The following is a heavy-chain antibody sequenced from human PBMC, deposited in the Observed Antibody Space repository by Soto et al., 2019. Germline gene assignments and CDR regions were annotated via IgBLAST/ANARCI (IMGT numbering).Heavy chain of an antibody. D-gene: IGHD6-19*01. Sequence: QVQLEESGGGLVKPGGSLRLSCAASGFTFSAVYMSWIRQAPNKGLEYISYISSSGTSANYADSVKGRFTISRDNATNSLYLQMNSLSAEDTAVYYCARDRGAVTGQYFDYWGQGALVTVSS. CDR2: ISSSGTSA. J-gene: IGHJ4*02. CDR3: ARDRGAVTGQYFDY. CDR1: GFTFSAVY. V-gene: IGHV3-11*05.